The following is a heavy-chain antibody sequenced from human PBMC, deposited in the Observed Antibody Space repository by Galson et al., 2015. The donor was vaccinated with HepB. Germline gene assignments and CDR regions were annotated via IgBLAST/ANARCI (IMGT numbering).Heavy chain of an antibody. CDR1: GFTFSSYS. V-gene: IGHV3-21*01. Sequence: SLRLSCAASGFTFSSYSMNWVRQAPGKGLEWVSSISSSSSYIYYADSVKGRFTISRDNAKNSLYLQMNSLRAEDTAVYYCARDQRRGSSSAGTLKYWGQGTLVTVSS. J-gene: IGHJ4*02. CDR3: ARDQRRGSSSAGTLKY. CDR2: ISSSSSYI. D-gene: IGHD6-6*01.